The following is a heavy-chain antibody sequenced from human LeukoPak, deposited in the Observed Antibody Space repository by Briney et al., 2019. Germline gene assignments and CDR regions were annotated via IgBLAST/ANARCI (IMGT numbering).Heavy chain of an antibody. CDR2: IYYSGST. Sequence: SETLSPTCTVSGGSISSYYWSWIRQPPGKGLGWIGYIYYSGSTNYNPSLKSRVTISVDTSKNQFSLKLSSVTAADTALYYCVGATIAAAGFSFDYWGQGTLVTASS. J-gene: IGHJ4*02. D-gene: IGHD6-13*01. V-gene: IGHV4-59*01. CDR1: GGSISSYY. CDR3: VGATIAAAGFSFDY.